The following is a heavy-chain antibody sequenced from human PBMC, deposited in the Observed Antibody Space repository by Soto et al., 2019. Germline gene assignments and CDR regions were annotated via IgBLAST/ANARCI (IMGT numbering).Heavy chain of an antibody. CDR1: GASFTTYY. CDR2: IFYSGHL. CDR3: AGEGGGYRFDY. V-gene: IGHV4-59*01. D-gene: IGHD1-26*01. J-gene: IGHJ4*02. Sequence: QVQLQESGPGLVKPSETLSLTCTVSGASFTTYYWSWVRQPPGKGLEWIGYIFYSGHLKYNPPLKSRITISVDPSKNQIPRRLPSVTAADTAVYYCAGEGGGYRFDYWGQGTLVTVSS.